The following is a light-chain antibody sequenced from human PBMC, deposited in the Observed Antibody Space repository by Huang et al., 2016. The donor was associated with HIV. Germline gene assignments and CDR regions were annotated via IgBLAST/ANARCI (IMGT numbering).Light chain of an antibody. J-gene: IGKJ1*01. V-gene: IGKV4-1*01. CDR1: TTVVYSTNNKNY. CDR3: QQYYNTPRT. CDR2: WAS. Sequence: DIVMTQSPDSLAVSLGERAPNNCKSSTTVVYSTNNKNYLSWYQQKLGQPPKLLIYWASTRESGVPDRFTGSGSGTDFTLTITSLQAEDVAVYYCQQYYNTPRTFGQGTKVEI.